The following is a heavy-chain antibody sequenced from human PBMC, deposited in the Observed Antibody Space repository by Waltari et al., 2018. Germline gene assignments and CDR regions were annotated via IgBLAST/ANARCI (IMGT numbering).Heavy chain of an antibody. CDR1: GFTFSTYS. Sequence: EVQLVESGGGLVKPGGSLSLSCVASGFTFSTYSMNWVRQAPGKGLEWVSSITSSSNYVYYADSVKGRFTISRENAKTSLYLQMNSLRAEDTAVYYCARDRVEYSSSGADYWGQGTLVTVSS. D-gene: IGHD6-6*01. CDR2: ITSSSNYV. CDR3: ARDRVEYSSSGADY. V-gene: IGHV3-21*06. J-gene: IGHJ4*02.